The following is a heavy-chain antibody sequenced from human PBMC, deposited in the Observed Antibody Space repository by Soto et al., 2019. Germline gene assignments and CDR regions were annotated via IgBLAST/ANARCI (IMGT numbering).Heavy chain of an antibody. V-gene: IGHV3-23*01. CDR1: GVTFSSYA. Sequence: EVQMLESGGGLVQPGGSLRLSCAASGVTFSSYAMRWVRQAPVKGLEWDSAISGSGDSTDYADSVKGPLAISRDKSKKTLYLQMNSLRGEDAAVYYCARRGSGSYYDYWGQGTLVTVSS. CDR3: ARRGSGSYYDY. J-gene: IGHJ4*02. CDR2: ISGSGDST. D-gene: IGHD1-26*01.